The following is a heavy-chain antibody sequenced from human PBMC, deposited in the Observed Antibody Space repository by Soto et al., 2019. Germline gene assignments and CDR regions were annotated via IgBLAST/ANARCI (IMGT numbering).Heavy chain of an antibody. D-gene: IGHD2-2*01. CDR2: ISAYSGNT. CDR3: ARHAGNLCTIASCDSSLGPNWFAP. V-gene: IGHV1-18*01. Sequence: QVHLVQSGAEVKKPGASVKVSCQASGYTFTSYGISWVRQAPGQGLEWMGWISAYSGNTNFAREFRGRVTMTTETSTGTVYRELGSLTSDDTAVYYCARHAGNLCTIASCDSSLGPNWFAPWGQGTLVTVSS. J-gene: IGHJ5*02. CDR1: GYTFTSYG.